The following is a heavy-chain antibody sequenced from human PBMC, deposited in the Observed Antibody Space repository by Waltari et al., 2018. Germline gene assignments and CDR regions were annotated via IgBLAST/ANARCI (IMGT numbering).Heavy chain of an antibody. CDR2: IYTSGST. CDR3: AREIAAAGIYYYYYYMDV. Sequence: QVQLQESGPGLVKPSETLSLTCTVSGGSISSYYWSWIRQPAGKGLEWIGRIYTSGSTTYNPSLKSRVTMSVDTSKNQFSLKLSSVTAADTAVYYCAREIAAAGIYYYYYYMDVWGKGTTVTISS. CDR1: GGSISSYY. D-gene: IGHD6-13*01. V-gene: IGHV4-4*07. J-gene: IGHJ6*03.